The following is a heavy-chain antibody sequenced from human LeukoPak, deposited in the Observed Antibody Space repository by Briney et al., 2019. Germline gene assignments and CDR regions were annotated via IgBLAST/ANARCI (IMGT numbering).Heavy chain of an antibody. J-gene: IGHJ4*02. D-gene: IGHD3-10*01. V-gene: IGHV3-64D*06. CDR2: VGGDGFSA. CDR3: VRDVDYYASGSYLGYFDY. Sequence: PGGSLRLSRSPSGFPFTSYAMHWVRPAPRRGLDYVSGVGGDGFSAFYADSMKDRVTIYRDNSKNTVHLQMTSLRVEDTAVYFCVRDVDYYASGSYLGYFDYWGQGTLVTVSS. CDR1: GFPFTSYA.